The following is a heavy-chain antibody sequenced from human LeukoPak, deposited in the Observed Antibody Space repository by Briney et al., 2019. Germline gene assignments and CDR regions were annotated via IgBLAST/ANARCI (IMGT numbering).Heavy chain of an antibody. Sequence: PSETLSLTCTVSGGSISSGSYYWSWIRQPAGKGLEWIGRIYTSGSTNYNPSLKSRVTISVDTSKNQFSLKLSSVTAADTAVYYCARGRGDHKDPVDYWGQVTLVTVSS. D-gene: IGHD4-17*01. V-gene: IGHV4-61*02. CDR2: IYTSGST. CDR3: ARGRGDHKDPVDY. CDR1: GGSISSGSYY. J-gene: IGHJ4*02.